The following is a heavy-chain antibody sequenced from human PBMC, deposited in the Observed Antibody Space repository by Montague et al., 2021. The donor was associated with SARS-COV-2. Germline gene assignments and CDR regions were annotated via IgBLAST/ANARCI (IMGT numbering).Heavy chain of an antibody. CDR2: INHSGSA. J-gene: IGHJ4*02. CDR1: GDSITTYSYF. D-gene: IGHD5-12*01. CDR3: ARKRSGYDVDYFDY. V-gene: IGHV4-31*03. Sequence: SLSLTCTVSGDSITTYSYFWSWIRQVPGMGLVWIGYINHSGSAYYSVSLKSRVTISIDTSKNQLSLKLISVTTAATAVYFCARKRSGYDVDYFDYWGQGALVTVSS.